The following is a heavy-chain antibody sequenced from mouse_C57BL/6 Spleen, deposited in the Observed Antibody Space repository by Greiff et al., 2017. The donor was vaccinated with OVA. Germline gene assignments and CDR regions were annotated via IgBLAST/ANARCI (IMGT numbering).Heavy chain of an antibody. CDR2: IYPGDGDT. J-gene: IGHJ2*01. CDR3: ARGAAIYGNYPNFDY. Sequence: QVQLQQSGAELVKPGASVKISCKASGYAFSSYWMNWVKQRPGKGLEWIGQIYPGDGDTNYNGKFKGKATLTADKSSSTAYMQLSSLTSEDSAVYFCARGAAIYGNYPNFDYWGQGTTLTVSS. CDR1: GYAFSSYW. V-gene: IGHV1-80*01. D-gene: IGHD2-1*01.